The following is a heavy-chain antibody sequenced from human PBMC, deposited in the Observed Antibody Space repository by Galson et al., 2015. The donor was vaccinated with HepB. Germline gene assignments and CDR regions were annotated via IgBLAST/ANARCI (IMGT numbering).Heavy chain of an antibody. D-gene: IGHD3-16*01. CDR1: GGSISSYY. CDR3: ASMGSHWYFDL. CDR2: IYYSGST. V-gene: IGHV4-59*01. Sequence: ETLSLTCTVSGGSISSYYWSWLRQPPGKGLEWIGYIYYSGSTNYNPSLKSRVTISVDTSKNQISLKLSPVTAADPAVYYCASMGSHWYFDLWGRGTLVTVSS. J-gene: IGHJ2*01.